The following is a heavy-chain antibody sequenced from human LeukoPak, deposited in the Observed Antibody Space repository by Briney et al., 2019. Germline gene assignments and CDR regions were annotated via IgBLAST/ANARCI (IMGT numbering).Heavy chain of an antibody. CDR1: GFTFSSYG. Sequence: PGRSLTLSCAASGFTFSSYGMHWVRQAPGKGLEWVAVISYDGSNKYYADSVKGRFTISRDNSKNTLYLQMNSLRAEDTAVYYCAKDSSGWYMGPDYWGQGTLVTVSS. D-gene: IGHD6-19*01. CDR2: ISYDGSNK. CDR3: AKDSSGWYMGPDY. V-gene: IGHV3-30*18. J-gene: IGHJ4*02.